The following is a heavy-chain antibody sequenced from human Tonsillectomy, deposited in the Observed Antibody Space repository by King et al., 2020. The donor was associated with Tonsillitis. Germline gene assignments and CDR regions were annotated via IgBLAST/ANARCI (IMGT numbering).Heavy chain of an antibody. J-gene: IGHJ3*02. CDR3: AKDALDYRDLHDAFDI. V-gene: IGHV3-30*18. CDR1: GFAFSTYG. D-gene: IGHD4-17*01. CDR2: ISYDGSNK. Sequence: VQLVESGGGVVQPGRSLRLSCAASGFAFSTYGMHWVRQAPGKGLEWVAVISYDGSNKYYADSVKGRFTISRDNSKNTLYLQMNSLRAKDTAVYYCAKDALDYRDLHDAFDIWGPGTMVTVSS.